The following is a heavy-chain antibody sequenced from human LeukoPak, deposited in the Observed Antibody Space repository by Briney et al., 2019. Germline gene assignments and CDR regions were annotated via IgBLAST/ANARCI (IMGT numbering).Heavy chain of an antibody. D-gene: IGHD6-13*01. V-gene: IGHV3-48*01. Sequence: GGSLRLSCAASGFTFSSYNMNWVRQAPGKGLEWVSYISSSGSTLFSAYSVKGRFTISRDNSKNTLYLQMKSLRAEDTAVYYCAKDPSPSSSWYNWFDPWGQGTLVTVSS. J-gene: IGHJ5*02. CDR3: AKDPSPSSSWYNWFDP. CDR2: ISSSGSTL. CDR1: GFTFSSYN.